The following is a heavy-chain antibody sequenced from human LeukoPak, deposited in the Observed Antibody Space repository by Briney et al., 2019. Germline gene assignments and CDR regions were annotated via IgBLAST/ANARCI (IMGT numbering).Heavy chain of an antibody. V-gene: IGHV4-59*02. CDR1: GGSVSSYY. J-gene: IGHJ3*02. CDR2: IYYTGST. Sequence: SETLSLTCTVSGGSVSSYYWNWIRQPPGKGLEWIGYIYYTGSTNYNPSLKSRVTISVDTSKTQFSLNLSSVTAADTAVYYCARGSRGNGVAFDIWGQGTMVTVSS. D-gene: IGHD2-8*01. CDR3: ARGSRGNGVAFDI.